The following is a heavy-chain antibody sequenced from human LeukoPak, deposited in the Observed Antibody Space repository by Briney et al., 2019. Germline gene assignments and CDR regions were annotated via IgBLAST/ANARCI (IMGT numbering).Heavy chain of an antibody. Sequence: ASVKVSCKASGYTFISYAMNWVRQAPGQGLEWMGWIDTNTGNPTYAQGFTGRFVFSLDTSVTTVYLQISSLKAEDTAVYFCAREDFWSGYSVGYWGQGTLVTLSS. CDR2: IDTNTGNP. CDR3: AREDFWSGYSVGY. D-gene: IGHD3-3*01. J-gene: IGHJ4*02. V-gene: IGHV7-4-1*02. CDR1: GYTFISYA.